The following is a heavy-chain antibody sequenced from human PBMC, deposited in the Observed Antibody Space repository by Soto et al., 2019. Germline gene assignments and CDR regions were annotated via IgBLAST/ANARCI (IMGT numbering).Heavy chain of an antibody. Sequence: QLQLQESGPGLVKPSETLSLTCIVSGGSIGSSSYYWGWIRQPPGKGLEWIGSIYDRGSTYSNPSLKSRLTTSLDSSKNQFSLKLTSVTAADTAVYYCARHGYTIGRTYCDYWGQGTLVTVSS. J-gene: IGHJ4*02. CDR1: GGSIGSSSYY. D-gene: IGHD2-2*02. V-gene: IGHV4-39*01. CDR2: IYDRGST. CDR3: ARHGYTIGRTYCDY.